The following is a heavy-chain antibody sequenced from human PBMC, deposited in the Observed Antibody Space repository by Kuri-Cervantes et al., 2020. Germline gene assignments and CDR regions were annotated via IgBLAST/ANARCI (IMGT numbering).Heavy chain of an antibody. CDR1: GYTFTSYG. V-gene: IGHV1-2*02. Sequence: ASVKVSCKASGYTFTSYGINWVRQAPGQGLEWMGWINPNREGTKYAQTFQDRVTMTRDTSTSTVYMELSSLRSEDTAVYYCARGTFDYWGQGTLVTVSS. J-gene: IGHJ4*02. CDR2: INPNREGT. CDR3: ARGTFDY.